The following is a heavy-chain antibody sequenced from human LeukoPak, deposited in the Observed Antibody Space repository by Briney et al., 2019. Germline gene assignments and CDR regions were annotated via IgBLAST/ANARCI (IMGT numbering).Heavy chain of an antibody. CDR1: GGSISSSSYY. CDR2: IYYSGST. CDR3: ARQSGGSSWDSRPNWFDP. V-gene: IGHV4-39*01. D-gene: IGHD6-13*01. J-gene: IGHJ5*02. Sequence: PSETLSLTCTVSGGSISSSSYYWGWVRQPPGKGLEWIESIYYSGSTYYNPSLKSRVTISVDTSKNQFSLKLSSVTAADTAVYYCARQSGGSSWDSRPNWFDPWGQGTLVTVSS.